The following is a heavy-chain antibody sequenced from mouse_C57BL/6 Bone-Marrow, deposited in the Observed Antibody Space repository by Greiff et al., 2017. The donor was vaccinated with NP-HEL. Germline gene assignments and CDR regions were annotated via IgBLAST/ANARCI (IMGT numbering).Heavy chain of an antibody. D-gene: IGHD1-1*01. CDR3: ARATTVVATDYYYAMDY. J-gene: IGHJ4*01. CDR2: ISSGSSTI. Sequence: EVQGVESGGGLVKPGGSLKLSCAASGFTFSDYGMHWVRQAPEKGLEWVAYISSGSSTIYYADTVKGRFTISRDNAKNTLFLQMTSLRSEDTAMYYCARATTVVATDYYYAMDYWGQGTSVTVSS. CDR1: GFTFSDYG. V-gene: IGHV5-17*01.